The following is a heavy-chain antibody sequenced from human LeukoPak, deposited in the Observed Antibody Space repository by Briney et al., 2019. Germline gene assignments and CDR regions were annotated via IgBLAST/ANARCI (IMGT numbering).Heavy chain of an antibody. J-gene: IGHJ5*02. Sequence: SETLSLTRAVYGGSFSGYYWSWIRQPPGKGLEWIGEINHSGSTNYNPSLKSRVTISVDTSKNQFSLKLSSVTAADTAVYYCARTLRIAAATYPFDPWGQGTLVTVSS. CDR3: ARTLRIAAATYPFDP. CDR1: GGSFSGYY. D-gene: IGHD6-13*01. CDR2: INHSGST. V-gene: IGHV4-34*01.